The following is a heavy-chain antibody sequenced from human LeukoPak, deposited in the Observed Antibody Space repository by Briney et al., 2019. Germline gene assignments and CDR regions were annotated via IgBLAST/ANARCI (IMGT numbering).Heavy chain of an antibody. CDR3: ARDRTTGYSSSWYVGWFDP. V-gene: IGHV1-69*06. D-gene: IGHD6-13*01. J-gene: IGHJ5*02. CDR2: IIPIFGTA. Sequence: GASVKVSCKASGGTFSSYAISWVRQAPGQGLEWMGGIIPIFGTANYAQKFQGRVTITADKSTSTAYMELSSLRSEDTAVYYYARDRTTGYSSSWYVGWFDPWGQGTLVTVSS. CDR1: GGTFSSYA.